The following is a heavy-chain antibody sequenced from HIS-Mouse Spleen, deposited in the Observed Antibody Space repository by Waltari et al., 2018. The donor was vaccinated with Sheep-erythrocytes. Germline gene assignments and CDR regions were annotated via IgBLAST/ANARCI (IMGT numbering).Heavy chain of an antibody. CDR2: IYHSGST. CDR3: ARCPINYWYVDL. V-gene: IGHV4-38-2*01. CDR1: RTGYY. J-gene: IGHJ2*01. Sequence: RTGYYWGWIRQPPGKGLEWIGSIYHSGSTYYNPSLKSRVTISVDTSKNQFSLKLSSVTAADTAVYYCARCPINYWYVDLWGRGTLVTVSS.